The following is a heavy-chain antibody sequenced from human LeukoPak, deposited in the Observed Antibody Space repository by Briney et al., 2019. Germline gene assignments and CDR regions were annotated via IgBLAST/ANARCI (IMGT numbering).Heavy chain of an antibody. CDR2: IYYSGST. CDR1: GESISSYY. J-gene: IGHJ4*02. CDR3: ARNDWPYGGYFDY. D-gene: IGHD4-23*01. V-gene: IGHV4-59*01. Sequence: PSETLSLTCTVSGESISSYYWSWIRQPPGKGLEWIGYIYYSGSTNYNPSLKSRVTISVDTSKNQFSLRLSSVTAADTAVYYCARNDWPYGGYFDYWGQGTLVTVSS.